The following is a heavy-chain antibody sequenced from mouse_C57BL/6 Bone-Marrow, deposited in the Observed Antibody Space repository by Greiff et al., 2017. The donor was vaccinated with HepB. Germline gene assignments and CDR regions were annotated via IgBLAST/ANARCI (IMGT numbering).Heavy chain of an antibody. CDR1: GYTFTDYN. V-gene: IGHV1-22*01. CDR3: ARHYYGSSYLYYFDY. Sequence: VQLKESGPELVKPGASVKMSCKASGYTFTDYNMHWVKQSHGKSLEWIGYINPNNGGTSYNQKFKGKATLTVNKSSSTAYMELRSLTSEDSAVYYCARHYYGSSYLYYFDYWGQGTTLTVSS. D-gene: IGHD1-1*01. J-gene: IGHJ2*01. CDR2: INPNNGGT.